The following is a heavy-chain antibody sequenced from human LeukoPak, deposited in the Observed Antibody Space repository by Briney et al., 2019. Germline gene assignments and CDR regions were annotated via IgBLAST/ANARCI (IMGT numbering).Heavy chain of an antibody. Sequence: SETLSLTCAVYGGSFSGYYWSWIRQHPGKGLEWIGYIYYSGSTYYNPSLKSRVTISVDTSKNQFSLKLSSVTAADTAVYYCARGGGFGLSDMDAFDIWGQGTMVTVSS. D-gene: IGHD1-26*01. CDR1: GGSFSGYY. V-gene: IGHV4-31*11. CDR3: ARGGGFGLSDMDAFDI. CDR2: IYYSGST. J-gene: IGHJ3*02.